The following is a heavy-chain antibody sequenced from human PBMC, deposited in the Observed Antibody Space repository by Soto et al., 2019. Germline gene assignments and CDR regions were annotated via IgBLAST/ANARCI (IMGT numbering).Heavy chain of an antibody. CDR3: ASPSAVAYYNGMAV. D-gene: IGHD2-21*01. Sequence: GESLKISCKGSGYNFPNSWIAWVRQTSGKGLEWMGIIYPGDSGSKYSPSFQGQVTFSADKSVSTAYLQWSSLEASDTAIYYCASPSAVAYYNGMAVWGQGTTVTVSS. CDR1: GYNFPNSW. V-gene: IGHV5-51*01. CDR2: IYPGDSGS. J-gene: IGHJ6*02.